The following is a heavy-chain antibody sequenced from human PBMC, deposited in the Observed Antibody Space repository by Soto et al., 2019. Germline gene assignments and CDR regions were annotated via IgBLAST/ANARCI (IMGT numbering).Heavy chain of an antibody. J-gene: IGHJ6*02. V-gene: IGHV3-74*01. Sequence: EVQLVESGGGLLQPGGSLRLSCAVSGSTFSNDWMHWVRQAPGKGLVWVSHINSDGSSTNYADFVKGRFTIARDNAKNPVYLQMNRLRAEDTAVYYCARDRSYSLDVWGQGTTVTVSS. CDR1: GSTFSNDW. CDR2: INSDGSST. CDR3: ARDRSYSLDV.